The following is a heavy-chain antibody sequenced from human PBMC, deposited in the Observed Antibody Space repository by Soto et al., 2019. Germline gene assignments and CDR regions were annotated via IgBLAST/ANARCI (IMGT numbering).Heavy chain of an antibody. J-gene: IGHJ5*02. D-gene: IGHD4-4*01. CDR3: ARGSNNWFDP. V-gene: IGHV3-11*01. CDR2: ISSSGGTI. Sequence: QVQLVESGGGLVKAGGSLRLSCAASGFIFGDSYMSWIRQAPGKGLEWISYISSSGGTIYYADSVKGRFTISRDNPKNSLYLQMNSLRAEDTAVYYCARGSNNWFDPWGQGTLVTVSS. CDR1: GFIFGDSY.